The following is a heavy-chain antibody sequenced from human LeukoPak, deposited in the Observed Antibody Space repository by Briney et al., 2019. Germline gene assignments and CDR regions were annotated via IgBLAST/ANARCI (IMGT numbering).Heavy chain of an antibody. CDR1: GGSITSSSYS. CDR3: ARAFSSGYWFDP. J-gene: IGHJ5*02. V-gene: IGHV4-39*01. D-gene: IGHD3-22*01. Sequence: TSETLSLTCTVSGGSITSSSYSWVWIRQPPGEDLEWIGSMFHGGSTYDNPSLKSRVTISGDTSKNQFSLKLSSVIATDTAVYYCARAFSSGYWFDPWGQGTLVTVSS. CDR2: MFHGGST.